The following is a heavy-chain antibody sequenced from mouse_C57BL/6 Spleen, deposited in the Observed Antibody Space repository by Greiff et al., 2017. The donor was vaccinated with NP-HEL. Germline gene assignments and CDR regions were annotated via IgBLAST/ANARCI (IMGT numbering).Heavy chain of an antibody. CDR3: ARDYDSFYYAMDY. CDR1: GYTFTDYY. J-gene: IGHJ4*01. Sequence: VQLKESGPVLVKPGASVKMSCKASGYTFTDYYMNWVKQSHGKSLEWIGVINPYNGGTSYNQKFKGKATLTVDKSSSTAYMEHNSLTSEDSAVYYCARDYDSFYYAMDYWGQGTSVTVSS. D-gene: IGHD2-4*01. CDR2: INPYNGGT. V-gene: IGHV1-19*01.